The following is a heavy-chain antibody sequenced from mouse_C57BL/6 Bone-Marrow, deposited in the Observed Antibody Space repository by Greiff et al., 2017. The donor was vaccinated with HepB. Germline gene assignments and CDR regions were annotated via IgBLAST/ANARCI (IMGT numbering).Heavy chain of an antibody. CDR1: GYTFTSYW. V-gene: IGHV1-61*01. D-gene: IGHD2-13*01. Sequence: QVQLQQPGAELVRPGSSVKLSCKASGYTFTSYWMDWVKQRPGQGLEWIGNIYPSDSETHYNQKFKDKATLTVDKSSSTAYMQLSSLSSEDSAVYYSAKERNSNGDNSHSWGEGTTLT. CDR2: IYPSDSET. J-gene: IGHJ2*01. CDR3: AKERNSNGDNSHS.